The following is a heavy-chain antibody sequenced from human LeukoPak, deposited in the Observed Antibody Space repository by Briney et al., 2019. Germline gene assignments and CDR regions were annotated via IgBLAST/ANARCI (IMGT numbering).Heavy chain of an antibody. Sequence: PSQTLSLTCTVSGGSISSGGYYWSWIRQPPGKGLEWIGYIYHSGSTYYNPSLKSRVTISVDRSKNQFSLKLSSVTAADTAVYYCARGPEKNTRGWFEYCSSTSCCAFDIWGQGTMVTVSS. D-gene: IGHD2-2*01. V-gene: IGHV4-30-2*01. J-gene: IGHJ3*02. CDR1: GGSISSGGYY. CDR3: ARGPEKNTRGWFEYCSSTSCCAFDI. CDR2: IYHSGST.